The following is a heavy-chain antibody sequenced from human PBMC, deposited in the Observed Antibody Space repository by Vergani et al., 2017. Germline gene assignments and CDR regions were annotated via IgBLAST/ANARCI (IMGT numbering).Heavy chain of an antibody. D-gene: IGHD3-22*01. J-gene: IGHJ4*02. Sequence: QLQLQESGSGLVKPSQTLSLTCAVSGCSISSGGYSWSWLRQPPGKGLGWIGYIYHSGSTYYNPSLKSRVTISVDRSKNQFSLKLSSVTAADTAVYYCARGHDSSGYYYDYWGQGTLVTVSS. V-gene: IGHV4-30-2*01. CDR1: GCSISSGGYS. CDR2: IYHSGST. CDR3: ARGHDSSGYYYDY.